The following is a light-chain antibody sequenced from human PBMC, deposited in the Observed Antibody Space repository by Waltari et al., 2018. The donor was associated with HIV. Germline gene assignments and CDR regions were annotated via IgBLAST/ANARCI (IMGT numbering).Light chain of an antibody. V-gene: IGLV6-57*03. Sequence: NFMLTQPHSVSESPEKTVTISCTRSSGSIASTYVQWYQQRPDRAPLIVIYEESQIPSGVLDRFSAAVDRASNSASLTISGLKTEDEADYYCQSYDRTSHVFGGGTKLTVL. J-gene: IGLJ3*02. CDR2: EES. CDR3: QSYDRTSHV. CDR1: SGSIASTY.